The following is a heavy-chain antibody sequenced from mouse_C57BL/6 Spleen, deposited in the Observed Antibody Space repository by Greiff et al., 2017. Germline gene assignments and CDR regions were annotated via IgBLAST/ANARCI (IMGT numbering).Heavy chain of an antibody. Sequence: VNVVESGAELVKPGASVKISCKASGYAFSSYWMNWVKQRPGKGLEWIGQIYPGDGDTNYNGKFKGKATLTADKSSSTAYMQLSSLTSEDSAVYFCARSPLYDGYGFDYWGQGTTLTVSS. CDR3: ARSPLYDGYGFDY. V-gene: IGHV1-80*01. D-gene: IGHD2-3*01. J-gene: IGHJ2*01. CDR1: GYAFSSYW. CDR2: IYPGDGDT.